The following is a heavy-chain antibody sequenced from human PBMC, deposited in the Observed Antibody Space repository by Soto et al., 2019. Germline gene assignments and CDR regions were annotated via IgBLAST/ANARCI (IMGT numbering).Heavy chain of an antibody. J-gene: IGHJ3*02. CDR3: ARGRHSYDSVWGSYRYPDAFDI. CDR2: IKQDGSEK. D-gene: IGHD3-16*02. CDR1: GFTFSSYW. Sequence: GGSLRLSCAASGFTFSSYWMSWVRQAPGKGLEWVANIKQDGSEKYYVDSVKGRFTISRDNAKNSLYLQMNSLRAEDTAVYYCARGRHSYDSVWGSYRYPDAFDIWGQGTMVTVSS. V-gene: IGHV3-7*01.